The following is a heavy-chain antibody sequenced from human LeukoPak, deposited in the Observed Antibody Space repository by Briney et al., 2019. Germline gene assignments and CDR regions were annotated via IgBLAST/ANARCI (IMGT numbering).Heavy chain of an antibody. CDR3: ASLQWYSSSWPRWGYFDL. CDR2: IHYSGST. J-gene: IGHJ2*01. V-gene: IGHV4-59*02. D-gene: IGHD6-13*01. CDR1: GDSVSSYY. Sequence: PSETLSLTCTVSGDSVSSYYWSWIRQPPGKGLEWIGYIHYSGSTNYNPSLKSRVAISGDTSKNQFSLKLSSVTAADTAVYYCASLQWYSSSWPRWGYFDLWGRGTLVTVSS.